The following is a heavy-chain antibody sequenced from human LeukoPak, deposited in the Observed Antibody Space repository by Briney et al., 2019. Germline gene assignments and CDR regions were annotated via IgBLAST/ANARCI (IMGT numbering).Heavy chain of an antibody. J-gene: IGHJ5*02. CDR2: TYYRSKWYT. V-gene: IGHV6-1*01. CDR1: GDSVSNSTAA. D-gene: IGHD3-10*01. CDR3: ARRAYYYGSRGWFDP. Sequence: SQTLSLTCAISGDSVSNSTAAWNWVRQSPSRGLEWLGKTYYRSKWYTDYAVFVKSRITINADTSKNQFSLQLNSVTPEDTAVYYCARRAYYYGSRGWFDPWGQGTLVTVSS.